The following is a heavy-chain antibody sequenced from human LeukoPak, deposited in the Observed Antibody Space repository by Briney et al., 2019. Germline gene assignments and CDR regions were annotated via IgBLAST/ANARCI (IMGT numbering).Heavy chain of an antibody. V-gene: IGHV4-39*01. D-gene: IGHD6-19*01. CDR1: GGSISSTSYY. CDR3: ARGYSSGSYYFDY. Sequence: SETLSLTCTVSGGSISSTSYYWGWIRQPPGKGLEWIGSIYYSGGTYYSPSLKSRVTISVDTSKNQFSLKLSSVTAADAAVYYCARGYSSGSYYFDYWGQGTLVTVSS. CDR2: IYYSGGT. J-gene: IGHJ4*02.